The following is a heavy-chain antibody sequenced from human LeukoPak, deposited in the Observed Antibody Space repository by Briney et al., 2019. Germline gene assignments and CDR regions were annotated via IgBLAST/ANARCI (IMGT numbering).Heavy chain of an antibody. V-gene: IGHV4-34*01. Sequence: PSETPSLTCAVYGGSFSAYSWNWIRQAPGKGLEWIGEINHGGSTDYKPTLKSRVTISVDTSKSQFSLKLSSVTAADTAVYYCAARRGIAPRPLGSWGQGTLVIVSS. J-gene: IGHJ5*02. CDR1: GGSFSAYS. CDR3: AARRGIAPRPLGS. D-gene: IGHD6-6*01. CDR2: INHGGST.